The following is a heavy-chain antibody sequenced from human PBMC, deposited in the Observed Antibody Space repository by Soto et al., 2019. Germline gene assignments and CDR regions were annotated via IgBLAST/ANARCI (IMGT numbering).Heavy chain of an antibody. CDR3: AKFRAGLGSQTDS. Sequence: EVQLLESGGNLVQPGGSLRLSCAASGFTFSSYAMSWVRQAPGKGLEWVSTVGVSGATTYYTDSVKGRFTISRDNSNNTLFLQMHSLRAEDTAIYYCAKFRAGLGSQTDSWGQGTLVNVSS. D-gene: IGHD3-10*01. CDR1: GFTFSSYA. J-gene: IGHJ4*02. V-gene: IGHV3-23*01. CDR2: VGVSGATT.